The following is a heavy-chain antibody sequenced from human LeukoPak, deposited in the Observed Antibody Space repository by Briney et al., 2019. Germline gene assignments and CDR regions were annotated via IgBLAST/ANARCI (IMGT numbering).Heavy chain of an antibody. D-gene: IGHD3-22*01. CDR2: IYYSGST. J-gene: IGHJ4*02. CDR3: ARDDSSGYALDY. V-gene: IGHV4-30-4*08. CDR1: GGSISSGDYY. Sequence: SETLSLTCTVSGGSISSGDYYWSWIRQPPGKGLEWIGYIYYSGSTYYNPSPKSRVTISVDTSKNQFSLKLSSVTAADTAVYYCARDDSSGYALDYWGQGTLVTVSS.